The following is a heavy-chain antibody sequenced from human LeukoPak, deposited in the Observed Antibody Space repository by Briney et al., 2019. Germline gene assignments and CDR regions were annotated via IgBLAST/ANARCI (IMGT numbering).Heavy chain of an antibody. J-gene: IGHJ4*02. D-gene: IGHD3-22*01. V-gene: IGHV3-30*18. CDR1: GFTFSSYG. Sequence: GGSLRLSCAASGFTFSSYGMHWVRQAPGKGLEWVAVISYDGSNKYYADSVKGRFTISRDNSKNTLYLQMNSLRAEDTAVYYCAKGTYYYDSSGPTHWGQGTLVTVSS. CDR2: ISYDGSNK. CDR3: AKGTYYYDSSGPTH.